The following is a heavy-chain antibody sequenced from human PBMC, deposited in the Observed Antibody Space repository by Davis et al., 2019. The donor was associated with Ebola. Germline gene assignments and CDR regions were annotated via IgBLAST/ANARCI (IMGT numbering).Heavy chain of an antibody. V-gene: IGHV3-21*01. J-gene: IGHJ3*02. CDR1: GFTFSSYS. D-gene: IGHD2-8*01. CDR3: ARDRDVLMVYATDAFDI. Sequence: GESLKISCAASGFTFSSYSMNWVRQAPGKGLEWVSSISSSSYIYYADSVKGRFTISRDNAKNSLYLQMNSLRAEDTAVYYCARDRDVLMVYATDAFDIWGQGTMVTVSS. CDR2: ISSSSYI.